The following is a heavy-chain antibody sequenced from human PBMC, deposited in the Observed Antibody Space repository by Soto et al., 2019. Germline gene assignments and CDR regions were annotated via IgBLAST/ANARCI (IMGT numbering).Heavy chain of an antibody. V-gene: IGHV4-38-2*01. CDR3: XXXXPXXXSXYXSSHYTFEQWFDH. J-gene: IGHJ5*02. CDR1: GYSISSGYY. D-gene: IGHD3-3*01. CDR2: IYHGGST. Sequence: SETLSLTCAVSGYSISSGYYWGWLRQPPGKGLEWIGSIYHGGSTYYNPSLNSRVTLSIDMTNNHVSLIPNSVTAADTAVYDCXXXXPXXXSXYXSSHYTFEQWFDHWGQGTLVTVSS.